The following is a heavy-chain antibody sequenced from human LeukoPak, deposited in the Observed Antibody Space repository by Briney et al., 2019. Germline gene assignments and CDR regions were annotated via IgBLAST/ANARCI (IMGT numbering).Heavy chain of an antibody. D-gene: IGHD5-18*01. CDR2: ITSNGGST. J-gene: IGHJ4*02. Sequence: PGGSLRLSCSASGFTFSTYTMHWVRQAPGKGLEYVSAITSNGGSTYYEDFVKGRFTISRDNSNNMLYLQMSSLRAEDTAVYYCVLLTRRTARVADYWGQGTLVTVSS. V-gene: IGHV3-64D*06. CDR1: GFTFSTYT. CDR3: VLLTRRTARVADY.